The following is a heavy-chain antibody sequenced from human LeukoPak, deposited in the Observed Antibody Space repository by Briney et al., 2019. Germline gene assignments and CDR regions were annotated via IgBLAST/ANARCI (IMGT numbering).Heavy chain of an antibody. D-gene: IGHD3-10*01. V-gene: IGHV4-59*05. CDR3: ARHTYYYGSGSPGP. Sequence: PSETLSLTCTVSGGSISSYYWSRIRQPPGKGLEWIGSIYYSGSTYYNPSLKSRVTISVDTSKNQFSLKLSSVTAADTAVYYCARHTYYYGSGSPGPWGQGTLVTVSS. CDR1: GGSISSYY. J-gene: IGHJ5*02. CDR2: IYYSGST.